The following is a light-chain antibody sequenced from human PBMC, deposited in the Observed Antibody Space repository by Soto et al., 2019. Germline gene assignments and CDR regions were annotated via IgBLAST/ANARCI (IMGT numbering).Light chain of an antibody. J-gene: IGKJ1*01. CDR3: QQYDNWPRT. Sequence: TQSPSSLSARVGERATLSCRASQSVRSNLAWYQQKPGQPPRLLIYDASTRATGIPSRFSGSGSGTESALTISSLKSEDFAVYYCQQYDNWPRTFGQGTKVDIK. CDR1: QSVRSN. V-gene: IGKV3-15*01. CDR2: DAS.